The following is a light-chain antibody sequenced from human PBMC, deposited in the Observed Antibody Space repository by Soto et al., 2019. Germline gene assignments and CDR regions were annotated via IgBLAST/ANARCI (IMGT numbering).Light chain of an antibody. J-gene: IGKJ5*01. V-gene: IGKV1-39*01. CDR3: QQSYSTA. CDR2: AAS. CDR1: QSISSY. Sequence: DIQMTQSPSSLSPSVGDRVTITCRASQSISSYLNWYQQKPGXAPXLLIYAASSLQSGVPSRFSGSGSGTDFTLTISSLQPEDFATYYCQQSYSTAFGQGTRLEIK.